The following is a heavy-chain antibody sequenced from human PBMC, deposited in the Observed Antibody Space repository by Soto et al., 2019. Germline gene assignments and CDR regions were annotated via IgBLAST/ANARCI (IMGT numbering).Heavy chain of an antibody. J-gene: IGHJ4*02. CDR2: INDSGST. Sequence: SETLSLTCAVSGGSFSDYYWGWIRQPPGKGLEWIGEINDSGSTNYNSSLKSRVTISVDTSKSQFSLKLSSVIAADTAVYFCARGRGRIYCTNGVCQNQYYFDYWGQGTLVTVS. V-gene: IGHV4-34*01. CDR3: ARGRGRIYCTNGVCQNQYYFDY. CDR1: GGSFSDYY. D-gene: IGHD2-8*01.